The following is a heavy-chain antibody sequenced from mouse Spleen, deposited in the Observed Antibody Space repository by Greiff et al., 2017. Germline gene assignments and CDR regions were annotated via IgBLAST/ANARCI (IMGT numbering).Heavy chain of an antibody. CDR1: GYAFSSSW. D-gene: IGHD4-1*01. CDR2: IYPGDDDT. CDR3: ARSAGMEAWFAY. V-gene: IGHV1-82*01. Sequence: VQLQESGPELVKPGASVKISCKASGYAFSSSWMNWVKQRPGQGLEWIGRIYPGDDDTNYNGKFKGKATLTADKSSSPAYMHLSSLTSEDSAVYFCARSAGMEAWFAYWGQGTLVTVTA. J-gene: IGHJ3*01.